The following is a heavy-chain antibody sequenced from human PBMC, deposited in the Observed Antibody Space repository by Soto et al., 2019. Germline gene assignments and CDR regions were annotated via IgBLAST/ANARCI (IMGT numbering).Heavy chain of an antibody. CDR3: ARERRIFYYGIDV. Sequence: PGGSLRLSCVASRFTFSNYGMNWVRQAPGKGLEWVAVISYDGNNEYYADSVKGRFTISRDNSKNTLYLQMDSLRDEDTAVYYCARERRIFYYGIDVWGQGTTVTVSS. CDR1: RFTFSNYG. CDR2: ISYDGNNE. J-gene: IGHJ6*02. D-gene: IGHD3-16*01. V-gene: IGHV3-30*03.